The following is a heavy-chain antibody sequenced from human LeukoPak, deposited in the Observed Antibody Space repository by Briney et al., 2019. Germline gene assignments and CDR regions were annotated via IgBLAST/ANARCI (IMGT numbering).Heavy chain of an antibody. V-gene: IGHV1-46*01. CDR3: ARGFPLMYYDILTGPPSGDY. Sequence: ASVKVSCKASGYTFTSYYMHWLRQAPGQGLEWMGIINPSGGSTSYAQKFQGRVTMTRDTSTSTVYMELSSLRSEDTAVYYCARGFPLMYYDILTGPPSGDYWGQGTLVTVSS. CDR2: INPSGGST. CDR1: GYTFTSYY. D-gene: IGHD3-9*01. J-gene: IGHJ4*02.